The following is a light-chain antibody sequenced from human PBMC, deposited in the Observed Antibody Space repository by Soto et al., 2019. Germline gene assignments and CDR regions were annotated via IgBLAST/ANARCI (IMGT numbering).Light chain of an antibody. CDR1: QSITSY. J-gene: IGKJ1*01. V-gene: IGKV1-39*01. CDR3: QQSYNTPRT. CDR2: AAS. Sequence: IRMTQSPSSLSASVGDRVTITCRASQSITSYLNWYQQKPGKAPKLLIYAASSLQSGVPSRFSGSGSGTDFTLTISSLQHEDFATYYCQQSYNTPRTFGQGTKVDIK.